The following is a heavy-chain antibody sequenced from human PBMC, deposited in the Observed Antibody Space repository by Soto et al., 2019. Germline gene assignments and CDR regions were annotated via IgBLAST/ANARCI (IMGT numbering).Heavy chain of an antibody. CDR3: ARLGGLGAAAGPSDGNQEFDY. CDR2: INHSGST. Sequence: PSETLSLTCAVYGGSFSGYYWSWIRQPPGKGLEWIGEINHSGSTNYNPSLKSRVTISVDTSKNQFSLKLSSVTAADTAVYYCARLGGLGAAAGPSDGNQEFDYWGQGTLVTVSS. CDR1: GGSFSGYY. V-gene: IGHV4-34*01. D-gene: IGHD6-13*01. J-gene: IGHJ4*02.